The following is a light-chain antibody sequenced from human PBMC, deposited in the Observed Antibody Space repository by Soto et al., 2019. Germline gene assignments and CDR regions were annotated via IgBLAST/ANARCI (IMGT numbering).Light chain of an antibody. CDR2: NFN. Sequence: QSALTQPRSVSGSPGQSVTISCTGTSSYVGGYNYVSWYQQHPGKAPQLLIFNFNRRPSGVPDRFSGSTSGNTPSLTISGLQAEDEADYYCCSYVGSYTSVFETGTKVTVL. CDR3: CSYVGSYTSV. V-gene: IGLV2-11*01. CDR1: SSYVGGYNY. J-gene: IGLJ1*01.